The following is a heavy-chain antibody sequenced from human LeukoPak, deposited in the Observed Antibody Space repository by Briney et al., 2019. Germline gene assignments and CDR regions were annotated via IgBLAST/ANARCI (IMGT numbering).Heavy chain of an antibody. CDR2: IYYSGSN. CDR1: GGSFSSYY. J-gene: IGHJ6*03. CDR3: ARARTAVTTGYYYYMDV. Sequence: SETLSLTCAVYGGSFSSYYWSWIRQPPGKGLEWIGYIYYSGSNNYNPSLKSRVTISVDTSKNQFSLKLSSVTAADTGVYYCARARTAVTTGYYYYMDVWGKGTTVTVSS. D-gene: IGHD4-17*01. V-gene: IGHV4-59*01.